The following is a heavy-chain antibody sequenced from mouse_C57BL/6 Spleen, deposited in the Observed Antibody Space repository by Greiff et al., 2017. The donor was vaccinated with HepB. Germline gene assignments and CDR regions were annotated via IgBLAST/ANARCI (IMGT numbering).Heavy chain of an antibody. D-gene: IGHD3-2*02. V-gene: IGHV1-69*01. CDR3: AREDTGSGYFDY. Sequence: QVQLQQSGAELVMPGASVKLSCKASGYTFTSYWMHWVKQRPGQGLEWIGEIDPSDSYTNYNQKFKGKSTLTVDKSSSTAYMQLSSLTSEDSAVYYCAREDTGSGYFDYWGQGTTLTVSS. CDR2: IDPSDSYT. J-gene: IGHJ2*01. CDR1: GYTFTSYW.